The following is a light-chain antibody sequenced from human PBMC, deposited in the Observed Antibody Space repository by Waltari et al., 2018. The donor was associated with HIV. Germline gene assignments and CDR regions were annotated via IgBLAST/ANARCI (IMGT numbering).Light chain of an antibody. V-gene: IGLV3-21*02. CDR1: NVESKS. Sequence: SYVLTQPISVSVAPGQTANVTCGGDNVESKSVHWYQQKAGKAPTLVLYDDSDRPSGIPERFSGSNSGNTATLTITRVEAGDEADYYCHVWESTTNKNVFGTGTKVTV. CDR2: DDS. CDR3: HVWESTTNKNV. J-gene: IGLJ1*01.